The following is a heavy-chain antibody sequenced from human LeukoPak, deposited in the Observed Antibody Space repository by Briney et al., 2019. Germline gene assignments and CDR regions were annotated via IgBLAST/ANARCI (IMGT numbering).Heavy chain of an antibody. CDR2: IIPIFGTA. CDR1: GGTFSSYA. J-gene: IGHJ4*02. V-gene: IGHV1-69*05. Sequence: SVKVSCKASGGTFSSYAISWVRQAPGQGLEWMGGIIPIFGTANYAQKFQGRVTVTTDESTSTAYMELSSLRSEDTAVYYCARGVGCSSTSCRYDWGQGTLVTVSS. D-gene: IGHD2-2*01. CDR3: ARGVGCSSTSCRYD.